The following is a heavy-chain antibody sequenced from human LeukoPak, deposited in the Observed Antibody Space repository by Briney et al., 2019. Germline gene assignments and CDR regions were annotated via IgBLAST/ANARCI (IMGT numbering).Heavy chain of an antibody. Sequence: SETLSLTCTVSGGSISSSSYYWGWIRQPPGKGLEWIGSIYYSGSTYYNPSLKSRVTISVDTSKNQFSLKLSSVTAADTAVYYCASSTAPPYYFDYWGQGTLVTVSS. D-gene: IGHD2-21*02. V-gene: IGHV4-39*07. CDR1: GGSISSSSYY. J-gene: IGHJ4*02. CDR3: ASSTAPPYYFDY. CDR2: IYYSGST.